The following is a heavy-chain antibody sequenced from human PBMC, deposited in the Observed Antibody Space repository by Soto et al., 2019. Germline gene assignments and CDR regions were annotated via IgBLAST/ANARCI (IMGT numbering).Heavy chain of an antibody. V-gene: IGHV1-18*01. D-gene: IGHD1-1*01. CDR3: ARWTGQTTKYLGMDV. Sequence: ASLQVSCKASGYTFTSYGISWVRQAPGQGLEWMGWISAYNGNTNYAQKLQGRVTMTTDTSTSTDYMELRSLRSDDTAVYYCARWTGQTTKYLGMDVWGQGTKVT. CDR1: GYTFTSYG. CDR2: ISAYNGNT. J-gene: IGHJ6*02.